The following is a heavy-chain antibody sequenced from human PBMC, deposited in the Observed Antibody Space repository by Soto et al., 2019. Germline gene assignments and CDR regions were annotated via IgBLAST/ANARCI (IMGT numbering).Heavy chain of an antibody. CDR1: GFTFADYA. Sequence: EVQLVESGGDLVQPGRSLRLSCTTSGFTFADYAVSWLRQAPGKGLEWVSLISSKASGGTVEYAASVKGRFTMSRDDYKSIAYLQMNSLKTEDTALYYCTRHLLGVRAFDIWGQVTMVTVSS. V-gene: IGHV3-49*03. D-gene: IGHD3-16*01. CDR2: ISSKASGGTV. J-gene: IGHJ3*02. CDR3: TRHLLGVRAFDI.